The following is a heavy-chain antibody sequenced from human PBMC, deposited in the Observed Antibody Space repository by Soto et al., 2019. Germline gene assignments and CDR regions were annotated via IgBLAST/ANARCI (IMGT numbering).Heavy chain of an antibody. V-gene: IGHV4-39*01. CDR3: ASIRYCSSTSCYATFGY. CDR1: GGSIGSSSYY. D-gene: IGHD2-2*01. J-gene: IGHJ4*02. Sequence: SETLSLTCTVSGGSIGSSSYYWRWIRQPPGKGLEWIGSIYYSGSTYYNPSLKSRVTISVDTSKNQFSLKLSSVTAADTAVYFCASIRYCSSTSCYATFGYWGQGTLVTVSS. CDR2: IYYSGST.